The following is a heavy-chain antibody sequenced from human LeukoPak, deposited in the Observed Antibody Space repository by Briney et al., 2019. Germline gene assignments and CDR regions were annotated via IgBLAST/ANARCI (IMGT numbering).Heavy chain of an antibody. V-gene: IGHV1-3*01. CDR2: INAGNGNT. CDR1: GYTFTSYA. J-gene: IGHJ5*02. D-gene: IGHD2-2*01. CDR3: ARIRRIYCSSTSCYGVWFDP. Sequence: GASVKVSCKASGYTFTSYAMHWVRQAPGQRLEWMGWINAGNGNTKYSQKFQGRVTITRDTSASTAYMELSSLRSEDTAVYYYARIRRIYCSSTSCYGVWFDPWGQGTLVTVSS.